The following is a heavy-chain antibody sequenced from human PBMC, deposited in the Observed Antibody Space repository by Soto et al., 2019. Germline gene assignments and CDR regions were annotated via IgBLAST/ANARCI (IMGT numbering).Heavy chain of an antibody. Sequence: GGSLRLCCAGSGFTFSSYGMHWFRQAPGKGLGRVAVIWYDGSNKYYADSVKGRFTIARDNSKNTLYLQMNSLRAEDTAVYYCARDGYCSGGSCYSVPVFDYWGQGTLVNVSS. CDR1: GFTFSSYG. J-gene: IGHJ4*01. CDR3: ARDGYCSGGSCYSVPVFDY. CDR2: IWYDGSNK. V-gene: IGHV3-33*01. D-gene: IGHD2-15*01.